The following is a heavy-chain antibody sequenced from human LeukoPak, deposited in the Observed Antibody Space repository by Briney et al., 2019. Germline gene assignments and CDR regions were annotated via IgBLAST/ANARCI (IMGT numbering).Heavy chain of an antibody. CDR2: IIPIFGIA. CDR3: ARDWLDYGGGFDY. J-gene: IGHJ4*02. D-gene: IGHD4-23*01. Sequence: SVKLSCKASGGTFSSYAISWVRQAPGQGLEWMGRIIPIFGIANYAQKFQGRVTITADKSTSTAYMELSSLRSEDTAVYYCARDWLDYGGGFDYWGQGTLVTVSS. V-gene: IGHV1-69*04. CDR1: GGTFSSYA.